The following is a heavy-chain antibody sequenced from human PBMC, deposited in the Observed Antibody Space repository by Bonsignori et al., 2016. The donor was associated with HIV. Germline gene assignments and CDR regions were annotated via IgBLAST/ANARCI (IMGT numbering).Heavy chain of an antibody. CDR3: AREPCSGGGCPLDF. J-gene: IGHJ4*02. V-gene: IGHV3-11*01. Sequence: WIRQPPGKGLEWLSCISSSGHLKYYADSVKGRFTISRDNAKKSLYLQMNSLRADDTAVYFCAREPCSGGGCPLDFWGPGTLVTSPQ. CDR2: ISSSGHLK. D-gene: IGHD2-15*01.